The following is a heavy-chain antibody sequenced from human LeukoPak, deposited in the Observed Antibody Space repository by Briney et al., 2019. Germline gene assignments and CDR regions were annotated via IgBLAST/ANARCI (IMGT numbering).Heavy chain of an antibody. CDR1: GFTFDDYT. CDR2: ISWDGGST. D-gene: IGHD6-13*01. CDR3: AKDLGSRSIGFDP. Sequence: GGSLRLSCAASGFTFDDYTMHWVRQVPGKGLEWVSLISWDGGSTYYADSAKGRFTISRDNSKNSLYLQMSSLRTEDTALYYCAKDLGSRSIGFDPWGQGTLVTVSS. J-gene: IGHJ5*02. V-gene: IGHV3-43*01.